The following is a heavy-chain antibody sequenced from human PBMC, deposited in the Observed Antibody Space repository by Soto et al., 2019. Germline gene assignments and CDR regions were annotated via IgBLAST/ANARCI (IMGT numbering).Heavy chain of an antibody. CDR3: ARTGLYGDRKFDY. Sequence: QVQLRESSPGLVKTSQTLSLTCTVSGGSISSGDYYWSWIRQPPGKGLEWIGYIYYSGSTYYNPSLKSRVTISVDTSKNQFSLKLSSVTPADTAVYYCARTGLYGDRKFDYWGQGTLVTVSS. D-gene: IGHD4-17*01. CDR1: GGSISSGDYY. J-gene: IGHJ4*02. CDR2: IYYSGST. V-gene: IGHV4-30-4*01.